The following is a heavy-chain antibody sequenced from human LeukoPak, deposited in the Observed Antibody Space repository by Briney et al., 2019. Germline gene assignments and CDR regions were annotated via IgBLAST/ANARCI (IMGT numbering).Heavy chain of an antibody. CDR1: GGSISSGDYY. D-gene: IGHD1-26*01. V-gene: IGHV4-30-4*01. Sequence: SQTLSLTCTVSGGSISSGDYYWSWIRQPPGKGLEWIGYIYYSGSTYYNPSLKSRVTISVDTSKNQFSLKLSSVTAADTAVYYCAGSGSYPVGFDPWGQGTLVTVSS. J-gene: IGHJ5*02. CDR2: IYYSGST. CDR3: AGSGSYPVGFDP.